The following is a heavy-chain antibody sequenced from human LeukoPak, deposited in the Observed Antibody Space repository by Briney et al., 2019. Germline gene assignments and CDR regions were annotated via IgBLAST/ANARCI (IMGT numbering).Heavy chain of an antibody. J-gene: IGHJ4*02. D-gene: IGHD2-2*01. CDR3: AKLFGIVVVPAAIDY. Sequence: GGSLRLACAASGFTFSSYAMSWVRQAPGKGLEWVSAISGSGGSTYYADSVKGRFTISRDNSKNTLYLQMNSLRAEDTAVYYCAKLFGIVVVPAAIDYWGQGTLVTVSA. CDR2: ISGSGGST. V-gene: IGHV3-23*01. CDR1: GFTFSSYA.